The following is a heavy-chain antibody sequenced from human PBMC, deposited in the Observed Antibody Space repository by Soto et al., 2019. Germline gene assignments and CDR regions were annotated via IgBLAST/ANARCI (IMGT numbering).Heavy chain of an antibody. Sequence: PGGSLRLSCAASGFTFTRYSMNWVRQAPGKGLEWVSSISSTTNYIYYGDSMKGRFIISRDNAQNSLFLQMNTLRPEDTAMYYCARVAYWGPGTQVTVSS. CDR1: GFTFTRYS. CDR3: ARVAY. CDR2: ISSTTNYI. J-gene: IGHJ4*02. V-gene: IGHV3-21*01.